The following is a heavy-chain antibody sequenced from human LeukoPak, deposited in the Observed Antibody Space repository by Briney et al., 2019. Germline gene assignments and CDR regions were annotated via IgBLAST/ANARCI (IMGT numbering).Heavy chain of an antibody. J-gene: IGHJ3*02. CDR3: AREEVPHGFDI. CDR1: GGSISTYY. V-gene: IGHV4-59*01. CDR2: IYYSGST. Sequence: SETLSLTCTASGGSISTYYWSWIRQPPGKGLEYIGYIYYSGSTSYNPSLKSRVTMSLDTSKNQFSLKLSSVTAADTAVYYCAREEVPHGFDIWGQGTMVTVSS.